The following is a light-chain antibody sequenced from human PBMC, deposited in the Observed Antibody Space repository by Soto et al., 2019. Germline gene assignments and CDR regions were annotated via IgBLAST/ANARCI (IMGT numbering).Light chain of an antibody. CDR1: SSDVGGYTY. Sequence: QSALTQPASVSGSPGQSITISCTGTSSDVGGYTYVSWYQQHPGKAPKLMIYDVSNRPSGVSNRFSGSKSGNTASLTISVLQSEDEADYYCSSYTSSSTLLYVFGTGTKLTVL. V-gene: IGLV2-14*01. J-gene: IGLJ1*01. CDR3: SSYTSSSTLLYV. CDR2: DVS.